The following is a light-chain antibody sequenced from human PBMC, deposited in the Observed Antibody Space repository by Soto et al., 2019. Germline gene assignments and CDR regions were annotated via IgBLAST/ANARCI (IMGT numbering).Light chain of an antibody. J-gene: IGKJ2*01. CDR3: QHYDCSPRT. CDR1: QSVKSNY. CDR2: GVF. V-gene: IGKV3-20*01. Sequence: ETVLTQSPGTVSLSPGERATLSCTTSQSVKSNYLAWYQQKPGQAPRLLIYGVFNKATGIPDRFSRSGSGTDFTLTISGLEPEDSAVYYCQHYDCSPRTFGQGTKLEIK.